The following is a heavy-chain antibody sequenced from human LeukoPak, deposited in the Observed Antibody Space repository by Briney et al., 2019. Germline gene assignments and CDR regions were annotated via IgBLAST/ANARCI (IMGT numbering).Heavy chain of an antibody. V-gene: IGHV3-74*01. J-gene: IGHJ5*01. D-gene: IGHD4-17*01. CDR1: GFTFSSYW. CDR3: ARAGRLRGDYGLDWFDS. CDR2: INSDGSST. Sequence: GGSLRLSCAASGFTFSSYWMHWVRQAPGKGLVWVSRINSDGSSTSYADSVKGRFTISRDNAKNTMYLQMNSMRDEDTSVYYCARAGRLRGDYGLDWFDSWGQGILVSVSS.